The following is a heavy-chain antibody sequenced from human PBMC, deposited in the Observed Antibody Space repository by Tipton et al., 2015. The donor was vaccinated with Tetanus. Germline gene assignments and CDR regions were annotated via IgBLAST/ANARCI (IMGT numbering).Heavy chain of an antibody. J-gene: IGHJ5*02. CDR3: AREVPAAGHLDP. Sequence: TLSLTCTVSGGSISGSYWNWIRQPPGKGLEWVGYVYYNGNTHYNPALKSRVTISVDTSKNQFSLKLSSVTAADTAIYYCAREVPAAGHLDPWGQGTLVTVSS. CDR2: VYYNGNT. D-gene: IGHD2-2*01. CDR1: GGSISGSY. V-gene: IGHV4-59*01.